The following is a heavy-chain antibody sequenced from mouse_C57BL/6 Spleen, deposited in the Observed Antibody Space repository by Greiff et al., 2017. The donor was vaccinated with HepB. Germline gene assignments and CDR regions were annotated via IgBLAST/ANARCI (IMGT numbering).Heavy chain of an antibody. CDR2: ISSGGSYT. V-gene: IGHV5-6*01. J-gene: IGHJ4*01. CDR1: GFTFSSYG. CDR3: ARQGGSSLYYAMDY. D-gene: IGHD1-1*01. Sequence: EVQGVESGGDLVKPGGSLKLSCAASGFTFSSYGMSWVRQTPDKRLEWVATISSGGSYTYYPDSVKGRFTISRDNAKNTLYLQMSSLKSEDTAMYYCARQGGSSLYYAMDYWGQGTSVTVSS.